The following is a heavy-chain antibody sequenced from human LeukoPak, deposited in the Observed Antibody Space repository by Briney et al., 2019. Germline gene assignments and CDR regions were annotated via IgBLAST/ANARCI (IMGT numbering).Heavy chain of an antibody. D-gene: IGHD6-13*01. CDR3: ARRGAAAVGYGTWFDP. Sequence: GESLKISCKGSGYSFTSYWIGWVRQMPGKGLEWMGIIYPGDSDTRYSPSFQGQVTISADKSISTAYLQWSSLKASDTAMYYCARRGAAAVGYGTWFDPWGQGTLVTVSS. CDR1: GYSFTSYW. V-gene: IGHV5-51*01. CDR2: IYPGDSDT. J-gene: IGHJ5*02.